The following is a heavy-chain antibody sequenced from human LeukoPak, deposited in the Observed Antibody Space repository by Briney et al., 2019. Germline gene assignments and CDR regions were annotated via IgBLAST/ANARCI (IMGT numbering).Heavy chain of an antibody. D-gene: IGHD2-21*02. CDR1: GFTFSSYE. CDR2: ISSSGSTK. CDR3: ATQYCGGDCYSQPYYYDSSDAFDI. Sequence: GGSLRLSCAASGFTFSSYEMNWVRQAPGKGLEWVSYISSSGSTKYYADSVKGRFTISRDNAKNSLYLQMNSLRAEDTAVYYCATQYCGGDCYSQPYYYDSSDAFDIWGQGTMVTVSS. J-gene: IGHJ3*02. V-gene: IGHV3-48*03.